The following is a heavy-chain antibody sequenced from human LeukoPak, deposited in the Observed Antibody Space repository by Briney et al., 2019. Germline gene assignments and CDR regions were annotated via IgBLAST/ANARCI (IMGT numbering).Heavy chain of an antibody. Sequence: ASVKVSCKGSGYTFTSYDINWVRQATGQGVEWMGWMNPNSGNTGYAQKFQGRVTITRNTYISKDYMELSSLRSEDTAVYYCARAAATLDYYYYMDVWGKGTTVTVSS. D-gene: IGHD1-26*01. CDR3: ARAAATLDYYYYMDV. CDR2: MNPNSGNT. V-gene: IGHV1-8*03. CDR1: GYTFTSYD. J-gene: IGHJ6*03.